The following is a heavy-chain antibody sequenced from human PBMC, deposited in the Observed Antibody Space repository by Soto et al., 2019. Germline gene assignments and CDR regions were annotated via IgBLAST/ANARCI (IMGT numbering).Heavy chain of an antibody. CDR2: MYYNGNI. CDR3: ARGTPSPLIVRSSRGPWFDP. V-gene: IGHV4-59*08. J-gene: IGHJ5*02. D-gene: IGHD2-15*01. CDR1: GGSISNYY. Sequence: SETLALTCNVSGGSISNYYWTWIRQSPEKGLEWIGYMYYNGNINYNPSLKSRVTISIDTSKNQFSLTLKSVTAADTAVYFCARGTPSPLIVRSSRGPWFDPWGQGTLVTVSS.